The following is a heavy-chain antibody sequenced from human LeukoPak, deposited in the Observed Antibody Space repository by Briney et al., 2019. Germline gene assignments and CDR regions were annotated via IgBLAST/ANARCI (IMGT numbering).Heavy chain of an antibody. CDR3: ARSPRFGSGSYSIDY. Sequence: SETLSLTCTVSGGSVSSGSYYWSWIRQPPGKGLEWIGYIYNSGSSGSTNYNPSLKSRVTISIDTSKNQFSLRPSSVTAADTAVYYCARSPRFGSGSYSIDYWGQGSLVTVSS. CDR1: GGSVSSGSYY. J-gene: IGHJ4*02. CDR2: IYNSGSSGST. V-gene: IGHV4-61*01. D-gene: IGHD3-10*01.